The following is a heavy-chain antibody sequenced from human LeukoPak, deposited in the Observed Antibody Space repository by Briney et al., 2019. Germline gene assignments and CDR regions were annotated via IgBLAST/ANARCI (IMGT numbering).Heavy chain of an antibody. V-gene: IGHV6-1*01. J-gene: IGHJ4*02. Sequence: SQTLSLICSISWDSVSSNSAAWNWIRESPSRGVEWLGRTYYRSKRYNDYAVSVKSRITINPDTSKNQFSLQLNSVTPEDTAVYYCARAANVLLWFGELLSENYFYYWGQGTLVTVSS. CDR3: ARAANVLLWFGELLSENYFYY. CDR2: TYYRSKRYN. CDR1: WDSVSSNSAA. D-gene: IGHD3-10*01.